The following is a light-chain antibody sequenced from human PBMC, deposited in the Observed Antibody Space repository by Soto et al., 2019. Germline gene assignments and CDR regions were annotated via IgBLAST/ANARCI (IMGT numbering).Light chain of an antibody. Sequence: EIVMTQSPATLSVSPGARATLSCRASQSVSTNLAWYQQKPAQGPRLLIFGASTRATGIPARFSGSGSGTEFTLTISSLQSEDFAVYYCQQYHDWPRTFGQGTKVDIK. CDR3: QQYHDWPRT. CDR2: GAS. V-gene: IGKV3-15*01. CDR1: QSVSTN. J-gene: IGKJ1*01.